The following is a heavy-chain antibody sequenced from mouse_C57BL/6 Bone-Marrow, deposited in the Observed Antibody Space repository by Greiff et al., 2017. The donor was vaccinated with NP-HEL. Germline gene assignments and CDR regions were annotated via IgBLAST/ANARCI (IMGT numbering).Heavy chain of an antibody. CDR2: IDPNSGGT. CDR1: GYTFTSYW. CDR3: AWGRYAMYY. V-gene: IGHV1-72*01. J-gene: IGHJ4*01. D-gene: IGHD3-3*01. Sequence: QVHVKQPGAELVKPGASVKLSCKASGYTFTSYWMHWVKQRPGRGLEWIGRIDPNSGGTKYNEKFKSKATLTVDKPSSTAYMQLSSLTSEDSAVYYCAWGRYAMYYWGQGTSVTVSS.